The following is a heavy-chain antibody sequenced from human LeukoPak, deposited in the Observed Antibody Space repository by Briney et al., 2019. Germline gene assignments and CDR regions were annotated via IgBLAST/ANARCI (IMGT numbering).Heavy chain of an antibody. Sequence: SGGSLRLSCAASGFTFSSYSMNWVRQAPGKGLEWVSSISSSSSYIYYADSVKGRFTISRDNAKNSLYLQMNGLRAEDTAVYYCARERWEKYSSSFGFDYWGQGTLVTVSS. CDR3: ARERWEKYSSSFGFDY. CDR1: GFTFSSYS. J-gene: IGHJ4*02. D-gene: IGHD6-6*01. V-gene: IGHV3-21*01. CDR2: ISSSSSYI.